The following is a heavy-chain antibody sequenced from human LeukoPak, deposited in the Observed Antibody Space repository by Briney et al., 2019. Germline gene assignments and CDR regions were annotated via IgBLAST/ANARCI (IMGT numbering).Heavy chain of an antibody. CDR3: AREVEGYSSSSEDY. J-gene: IGHJ4*02. Sequence: PGGSLRLSCAASGFTFSSFSMNWVRQVPGKGLEWVSSITSGNYMYYADSVKGRFTISRDNAKNSLYLQMNSLRAEDTAVYYCAREVEGYSSSSEDYWGQGTLVTVSS. D-gene: IGHD6-6*01. V-gene: IGHV3-21*01. CDR2: ITSGNYM. CDR1: GFTFSSFS.